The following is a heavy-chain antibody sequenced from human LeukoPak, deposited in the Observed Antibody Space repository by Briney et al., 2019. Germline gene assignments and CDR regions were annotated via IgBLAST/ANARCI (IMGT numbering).Heavy chain of an antibody. CDR2: ISSSGSTI. D-gene: IGHD3-16*01. J-gene: IGHJ3*02. CDR3: ARDIRFDDYALDAFDI. Sequence: GGSLRLSCAASGFTFSDYYMSWIRQAPGKGLEWVSYISSSGSTIYYADSVKGRFTISRDNAKNSLYLQMNSLRAEDTAVYYCARDIRFDDYALDAFDIWGQGTMDTVSS. CDR1: GFTFSDYY. V-gene: IGHV3-11*01.